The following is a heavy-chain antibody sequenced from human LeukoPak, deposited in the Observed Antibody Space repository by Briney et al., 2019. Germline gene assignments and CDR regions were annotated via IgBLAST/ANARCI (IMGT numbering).Heavy chain of an antibody. J-gene: IGHJ5*02. CDR2: IIPIFGTA. Sequence: ASVKVSCKASGGTFSSYAISWVRQAPGQGLEWMGGIIPIFGTANYAQKFQGRVTITADKSTSTAYMELSSLRSEDTAVYYCARERVWSGYRSWFDPWGQGTLVTVSS. CDR3: ARERVWSGYRSWFDP. V-gene: IGHV1-69*06. CDR1: GGTFSSYA. D-gene: IGHD3-3*01.